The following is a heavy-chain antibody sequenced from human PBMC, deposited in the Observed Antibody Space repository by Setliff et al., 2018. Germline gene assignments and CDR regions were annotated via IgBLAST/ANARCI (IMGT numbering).Heavy chain of an antibody. D-gene: IGHD2-21*01. J-gene: IGHJ4*02. CDR2: IYTSGST. CDR3: ARTLLLSPYYFDY. Sequence: SETLSLTCTVSGGSISSNTYYWSWIRQPAGKGLEWIGRIYTSGSTNYNPSLKSRVTISVDTSKNQFSLKLSSVTAADTAVYYCARTLLLSPYYFDYWGQGTLVTVSS. CDR1: GGSISSNTYY. V-gene: IGHV4-61*02.